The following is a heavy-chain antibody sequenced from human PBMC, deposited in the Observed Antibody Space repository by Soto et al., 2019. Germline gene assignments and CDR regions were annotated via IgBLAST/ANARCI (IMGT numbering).Heavy chain of an antibody. CDR1: GDSISNSRFY. CDR2: IYHTGNA. V-gene: IGHV4-39*01. Sequence: SETLSLTCSVSGDSISNSRFYWAWIRQQPGEGLEWIGSIYHTGNAYYNPSLKSRVTISVDTSKNQFSLKLTSVTAADAALYFCARDFFDSSDYTTNWFDPWGQGTLVTVSS. CDR3: ARDFFDSSDYTTNWFDP. J-gene: IGHJ5*02. D-gene: IGHD3-22*01.